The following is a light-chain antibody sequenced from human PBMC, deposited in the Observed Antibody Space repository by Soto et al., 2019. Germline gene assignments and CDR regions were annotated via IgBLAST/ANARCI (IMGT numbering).Light chain of an antibody. Sequence: QSVLTQPPSVSGAPGQRVTISCTESSSNIGAGYDVHWYQQLPGTAPKLLIYGNSNRPSGVPDRFSGSKSGTSASLAITGXQAXXEAXXYCQSYDSSLSGWVFGGGTKLTVL. CDR1: SSNIGAGYD. V-gene: IGLV1-40*01. J-gene: IGLJ3*02. CDR3: QSYDSSLSGWV. CDR2: GNS.